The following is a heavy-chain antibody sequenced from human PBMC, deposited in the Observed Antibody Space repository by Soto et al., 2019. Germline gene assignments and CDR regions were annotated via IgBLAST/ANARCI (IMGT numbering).Heavy chain of an antibody. Sequence: PSETLSLTCAVIDGALSSGGYAWTWIRQPPGKGLEWIGHIYLTGSTYYNPSLKSRVTLSVDRSKNQFSLTLNSVTAADTALYYCARVGAFGATTNDYWGEGTLVTVSS. V-gene: IGHV4-30-2*01. CDR3: ARVGAFGATTNDY. J-gene: IGHJ4*02. CDR1: DGALSSGGYA. CDR2: IYLTGST. D-gene: IGHD3-10*01.